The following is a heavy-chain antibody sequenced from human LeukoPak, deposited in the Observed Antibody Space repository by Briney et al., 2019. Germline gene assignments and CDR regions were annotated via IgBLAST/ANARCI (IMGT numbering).Heavy chain of an antibody. J-gene: IGHJ3*02. V-gene: IGHV4-39*01. CDR2: IYYSGRT. CDR1: GGSISSSSYY. D-gene: IGHD1-26*01. Sequence: PSETLSLTCTVSGGSISSSSYYWGWIRQPPGKGLEWIGSIYYSGRTYHNPSLKSRVTISVHTSKNQFSLKLSAVTAADRAVYRCARLLLGGRDAFDIWGQGTRVTVSS. CDR3: ARLLLGGRDAFDI.